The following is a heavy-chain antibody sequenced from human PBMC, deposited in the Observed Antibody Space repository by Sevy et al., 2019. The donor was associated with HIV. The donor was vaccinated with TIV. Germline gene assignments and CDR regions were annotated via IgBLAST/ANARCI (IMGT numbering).Heavy chain of an antibody. J-gene: IGHJ4*02. V-gene: IGHV3-11*06. CDR1: GFTFSDYY. D-gene: IGHD1-7*01. CDR2: MSSGTSYT. CDR3: ARDRRNYGGQYFDY. Sequence: GGSLRLSCAASGFTFSDYYMSWIRQAPGKGLEWVSYMSSGTSYTNYTDSVKGRFTISRDNAKNSLYLQMNSLRAEDTAVYYCARDRRNYGGQYFDYWGQGTLVTVSS.